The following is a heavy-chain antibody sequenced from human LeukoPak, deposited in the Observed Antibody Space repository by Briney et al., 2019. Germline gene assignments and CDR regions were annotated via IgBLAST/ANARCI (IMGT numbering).Heavy chain of an antibody. CDR3: WGLYSSSSSD. V-gene: IGHV3-23*01. J-gene: IGHJ4*02. CDR2: TGNTGSTK. Sequence: PGGSLRLSCAASGFTFSGYAMSWARQAPGKGLEWVSSTGNTGSTKYYADSVRGRFTISRDNSQNTLYLQMNNLRAEDTALYYCWGLYSSSSSDWGQGTLVTVSS. CDR1: GFTFSGYA. D-gene: IGHD6-6*01.